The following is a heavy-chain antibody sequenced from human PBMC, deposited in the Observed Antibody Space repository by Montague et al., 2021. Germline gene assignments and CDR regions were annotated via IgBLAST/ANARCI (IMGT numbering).Heavy chain of an antibody. D-gene: IGHD1-26*01. CDR2: LTNGGST. J-gene: IGHJ6*03. Sequence: SETLSLTCTVFGDSINTYSWSWIRQPPGKGLEWIGRLTNGGSTNYNPSLKSRVSMSVDTSKNQFSLKLSSVTAADTAVYFCARGTVGARGYFCYDYMDVWGRGTTVTVSS. CDR1: GDSINTYS. V-gene: IGHV4-4*07. CDR3: ARGTVGARGYFCYDYMDV.